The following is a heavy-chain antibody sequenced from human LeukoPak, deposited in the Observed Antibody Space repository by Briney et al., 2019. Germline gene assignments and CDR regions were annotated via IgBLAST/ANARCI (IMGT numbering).Heavy chain of an antibody. CDR3: ASSPPFLAAAGDYYYYYGMDV. D-gene: IGHD6-13*01. Sequence: ASVKVSCKASGYTFTSYGISWVRQAPGQGLEWMGWISAYNGNTYYAQKLQGRVTMTTDTSTSTAYMELRSLRSDDTAVYYCASSPPFLAAAGDYYYYYGMDVWGQGTTVTVSS. CDR2: ISAYNGNT. CDR1: GYTFTSYG. J-gene: IGHJ6*02. V-gene: IGHV1-18*01.